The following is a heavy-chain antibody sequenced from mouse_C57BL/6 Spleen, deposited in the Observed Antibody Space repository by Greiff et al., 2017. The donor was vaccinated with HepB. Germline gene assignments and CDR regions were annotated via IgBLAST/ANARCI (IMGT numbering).Heavy chain of an antibody. CDR2: IDPSDSYT. Sequence: QVQLQQPGAELVRPGTSVKLSCKASGYTFTSYWMHWVKQRPGQGLEWIGVIDPSDSYTNYNQKFKGKATLTVDTSSSTAYMQLSSLTSEDSAVYYCANIPLITTVVNAMDYWGQGTSVTVSS. CDR3: ANIPLITTVVNAMDY. CDR1: GYTFTSYW. D-gene: IGHD1-1*01. V-gene: IGHV1-59*01. J-gene: IGHJ4*01.